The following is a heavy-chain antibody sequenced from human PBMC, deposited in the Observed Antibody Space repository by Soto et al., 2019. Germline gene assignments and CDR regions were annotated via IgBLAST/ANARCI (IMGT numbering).Heavy chain of an antibody. Sequence: QVQLQESGPGLVKPSETLSLTCTVSDGSVSSGTYYWSWIRQPPVKGLEWIGYISYRGSTNDNPYLKSRVTIPVDTPKDQVSMTVSSVTAADTAVYSCARFLLEKGRGFDYWGQGTLVTVSS. V-gene: IGHV4-61*01. D-gene: IGHD1-1*01. CDR3: ARFLLEKGRGFDY. CDR2: ISYRGST. CDR1: DGSVSSGTYY. J-gene: IGHJ4*02.